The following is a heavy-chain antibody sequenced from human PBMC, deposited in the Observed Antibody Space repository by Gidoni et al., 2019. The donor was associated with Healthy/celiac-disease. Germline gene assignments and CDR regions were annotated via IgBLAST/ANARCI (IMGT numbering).Heavy chain of an antibody. CDR3: ARRYCSSTSYGCGMDV. V-gene: IGHV5-51*01. Sequence: EVQLVQSGAEVKKPGASLKISCKGSGYSFPRYWIGWVRQMPGKGLEWMGIIYPGDSDTRYSPSFQGQVTISADKSISTAYLQWSSLKASDTAMYYCARRYCSSTSYGCGMDVWGQGTTVTVSS. D-gene: IGHD2-2*01. CDR1: GYSFPRYW. CDR2: IYPGDSDT. J-gene: IGHJ6*02.